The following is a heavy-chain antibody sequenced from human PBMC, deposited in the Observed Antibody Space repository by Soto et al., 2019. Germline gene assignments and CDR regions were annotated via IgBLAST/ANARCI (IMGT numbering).Heavy chain of an antibody. D-gene: IGHD2-21*02. V-gene: IGHV3-64*01. CDR1: GFTFSSYA. CDR2: ISSNGGST. CDR3: ARDGCGGDCYSAYAFDI. J-gene: IGHJ3*02. Sequence: EVQLVESGGGLVQPGGSLRLSCAASGFTFSSYAMHWVRQAPGKGLEYVSAISSNGGSTYYANSVKGRFTISRDNSKNTLYRQLGSLRAEDMAVYYGARDGCGGDCYSAYAFDIWGQGTMGTVSS.